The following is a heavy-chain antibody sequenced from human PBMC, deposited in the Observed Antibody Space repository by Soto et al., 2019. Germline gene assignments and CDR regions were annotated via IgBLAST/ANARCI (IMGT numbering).Heavy chain of an antibody. CDR2: INHSGSA. CDR1: GGSFSDYI. V-gene: IGHV4-34*01. CDR3: ARLGAYYQSLDP. Sequence: XXTLSLPFAVYGGSFSDYIWPWIPQTPGKGLQWIGQINHSGSANYNPSLKSRVTISVHTSSSQFSLELSSVTAADTAVYYCARLGAYYQSLDPWGPGTLVTVSS. J-gene: IGHJ5*02. D-gene: IGHD2-21*01.